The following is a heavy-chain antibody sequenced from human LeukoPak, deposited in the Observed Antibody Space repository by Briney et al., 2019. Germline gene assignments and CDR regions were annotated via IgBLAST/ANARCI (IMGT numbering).Heavy chain of an antibody. Sequence: SVKVSCKASGGTFSSYAISWVRQAPGQGLEWMGGIIPIFGTANYAQKFQGRVTITADESTNTAYMELSSLRSEDTAVYYCARPYSSSSYYYGMDVWGQGTTVTVSS. CDR1: GGTFSSYA. CDR3: ARPYSSSSYYYGMDV. CDR2: IIPIFGTA. D-gene: IGHD6-6*01. V-gene: IGHV1-69*01. J-gene: IGHJ6*02.